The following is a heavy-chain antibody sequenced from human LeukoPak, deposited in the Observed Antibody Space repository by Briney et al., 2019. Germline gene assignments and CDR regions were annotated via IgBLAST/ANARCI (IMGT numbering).Heavy chain of an antibody. Sequence: PGGSLRLSCVASGFTFGSYAMHWVRQAPGKGLEWVAFIHYDGSSKYYADSVKGRFTISRDNSKNTLYLQMNSLRAEDTAVYYCAKEAVAGERNHYYYYMDVWGKGTTVTISS. D-gene: IGHD6-19*01. CDR1: GFTFGSYA. CDR3: AKEAVAGERNHYYYYMDV. V-gene: IGHV3-30*02. J-gene: IGHJ6*03. CDR2: IHYDGSSK.